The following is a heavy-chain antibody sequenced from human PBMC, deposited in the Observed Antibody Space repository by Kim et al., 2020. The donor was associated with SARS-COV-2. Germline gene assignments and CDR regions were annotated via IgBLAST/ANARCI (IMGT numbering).Heavy chain of an antibody. Sequence: SVKGRVTSSRDNAKSSLYLQMNSLRAEDTGVYYCARAQMVQGVIGYYFDYWGQGTLVTVSS. CDR3: ARAQMVQGVIGYYFDY. V-gene: IGHV3-11*01. D-gene: IGHD3-10*01. J-gene: IGHJ4*02.